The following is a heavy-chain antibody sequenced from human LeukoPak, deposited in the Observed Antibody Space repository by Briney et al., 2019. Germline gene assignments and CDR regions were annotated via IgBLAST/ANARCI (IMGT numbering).Heavy chain of an antibody. Sequence: GGSLRLSCAASGFALSSHWMTWVRQVPGRGPEWVANVNRDGSETYYLDSVKGRFTISKDNAKYSLYLQVNSLRAEDTALYHCARNNGMDVWGQGTTVIVSS. CDR2: VNRDGSET. J-gene: IGHJ6*02. V-gene: IGHV3-7*03. CDR1: GFALSSHW. CDR3: ARNNGMDV.